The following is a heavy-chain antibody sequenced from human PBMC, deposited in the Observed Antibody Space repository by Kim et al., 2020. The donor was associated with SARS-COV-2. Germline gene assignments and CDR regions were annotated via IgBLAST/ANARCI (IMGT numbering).Heavy chain of an antibody. CDR2: GSP. V-gene: IGHV4-39*01. J-gene: IGHJ4*02. Sequence: GSPYRNPAHKSRVPISGDTSKNKFALKLSSVAAADTAVYYCASGAAAVDYWGQGTLVTVSS. CDR3: ASGAAAVDY. D-gene: IGHD6-13*01.